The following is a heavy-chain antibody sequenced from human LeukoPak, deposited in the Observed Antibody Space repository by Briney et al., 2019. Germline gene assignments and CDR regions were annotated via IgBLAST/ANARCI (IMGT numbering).Heavy chain of an antibody. Sequence: PGGSLRLSCAASGVTFSTYAMSWVRQAPGKGLEWVSVISGSGGRTYYADSVKGRFTISRDNSKNTLYLQMNSLRAEDTAVYYCARDRTWELLSYYYGMDVWGQGTTVTVSS. J-gene: IGHJ6*02. CDR1: GVTFSTYA. CDR2: ISGSGGRT. V-gene: IGHV3-23*01. CDR3: ARDRTWELLSYYYGMDV. D-gene: IGHD1-26*01.